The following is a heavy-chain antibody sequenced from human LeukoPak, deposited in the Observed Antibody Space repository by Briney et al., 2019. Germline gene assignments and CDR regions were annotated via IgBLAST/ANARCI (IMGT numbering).Heavy chain of an antibody. CDR3: ARDPAIQTWLSAYYFDS. D-gene: IGHD3-22*01. CDR2: IRYDGSNK. V-gene: IGHV3-30*02. J-gene: IGHJ4*02. Sequence: PGGSLRLSCAASAFTFSSYGMHWVRQAPGKGLEWVTFIRYDGSNKYYADSVKGRFTISRDNARNSLYLQMNSLRAEDTAVYYCARDPAIQTWLSAYYFDSWGQGTQVTVSS. CDR1: AFTFSSYG.